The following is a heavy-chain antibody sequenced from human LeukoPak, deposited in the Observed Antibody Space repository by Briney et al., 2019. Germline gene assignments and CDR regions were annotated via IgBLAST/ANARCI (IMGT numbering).Heavy chain of an antibody. Sequence: PGGSLRLSCAASGFTFSSYAMHWVRQAPGKGLEYVSAISSNGGSTYYANSVKGRFTISGDNSKNTLYLQMGSLRAEDMAVYYCAREAIAAAGPFDYWGQGTLVTVSS. CDR1: GFTFSSYA. V-gene: IGHV3-64*01. CDR2: ISSNGGST. D-gene: IGHD6-13*01. CDR3: AREAIAAAGPFDY. J-gene: IGHJ4*02.